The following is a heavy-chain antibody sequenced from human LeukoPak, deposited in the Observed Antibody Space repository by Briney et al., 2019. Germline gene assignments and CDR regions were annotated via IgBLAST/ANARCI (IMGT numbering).Heavy chain of an antibody. V-gene: IGHV3-23*01. CDR1: GFTFSSYA. CDR2: ISGSGGST. Sequence: GGSLRLSCAASGFTFSSYAMSWVRQAPGKGLERVSAISGSGGSTYYADSVKGRFTISRDNSKNTLYLQMNSLRAEDTAVYYCAKPTYYYYYYGMDVWGQGTTVTVSS. J-gene: IGHJ6*02. CDR3: AKPTYYYYYYGMDV.